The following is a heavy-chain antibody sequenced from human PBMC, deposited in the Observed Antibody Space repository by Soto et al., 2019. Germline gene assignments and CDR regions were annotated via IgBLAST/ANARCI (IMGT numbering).Heavy chain of an antibody. D-gene: IGHD2-15*01. V-gene: IGHV1-18*01. CDR1: GYTFTNYG. CDR2: ISGYNGNT. J-gene: IGHJ3*02. CDR3: AREVRCVVVTAAFDI. Sequence: ASVKVSCKASGYTFTNYGFSWVRQAPGQGLEWMGWISGYNGNTNYAERLQGRVTMTTDTSTSTAYMELKSLRYDDTAVYYCAREVRCVVVTAAFDIWGQGTMVTVSS.